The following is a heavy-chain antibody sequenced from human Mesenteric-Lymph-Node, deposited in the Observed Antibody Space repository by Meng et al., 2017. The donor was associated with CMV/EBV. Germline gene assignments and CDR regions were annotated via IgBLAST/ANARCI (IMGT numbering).Heavy chain of an antibody. J-gene: IGHJ4*02. Sequence: SSGDPYSAWLRQYPGKGLEWIGNIYYTGSTDYNPSLKSRVTISVDTSNNQFSLKLSSVTAADTAIYYCAREPLTRVAGYFDYWGQGTLVTV. CDR3: AREPLTRVAGYFDY. D-gene: IGHD3-10*01. V-gene: IGHV4-31*02. CDR1: SSGDPY. CDR2: IYYTGST.